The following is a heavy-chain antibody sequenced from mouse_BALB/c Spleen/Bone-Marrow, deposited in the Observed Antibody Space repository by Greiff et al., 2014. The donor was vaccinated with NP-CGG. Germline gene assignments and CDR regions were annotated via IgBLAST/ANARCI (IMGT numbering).Heavy chain of an antibody. J-gene: IGHJ4*01. D-gene: IGHD5-1-1*01. CDR1: GYTFTSYV. CDR2: INPYNDGT. Sequence: EVQLQQSGPEPVKPGASVKMSCKASGYTFTSYVMHWVKQKPGQGLEWIGYINPYNDGTKYNEKFKGKATLTSDKSSSTAYMELSSLTSEDSAVYYCARWRYPYAMDYWGQGTSVTVSS. CDR3: ARWRYPYAMDY. V-gene: IGHV1-14*01.